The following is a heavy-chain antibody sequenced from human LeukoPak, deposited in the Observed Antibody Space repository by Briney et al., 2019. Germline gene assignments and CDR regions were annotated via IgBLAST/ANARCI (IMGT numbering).Heavy chain of an antibody. J-gene: IGHJ4*02. CDR2: INHSGNI. Sequence: PSETLSLTCAVYIGSFSGHSWTWIRQSPGEGLEWIGEINHSGNINYNPSLKSRVTISADTSKNQFSLKMTLVTAADTAVYYCARTNVEMATTFDYWGQGTLVTVSS. CDR3: ARTNVEMATTFDY. V-gene: IGHV4-34*01. CDR1: IGSFSGHS. D-gene: IGHD5-24*01.